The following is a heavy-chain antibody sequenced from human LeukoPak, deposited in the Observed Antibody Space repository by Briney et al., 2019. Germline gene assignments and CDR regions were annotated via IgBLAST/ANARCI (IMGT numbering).Heavy chain of an antibody. J-gene: IGHJ4*02. CDR3: ARRLYYYDSSGYLSTGGYFDY. CDR1: GGSISSGSYC. CDR2: IHISGNT. V-gene: IGHV4-61*09. D-gene: IGHD3-22*01. Sequence: SETLSLTCNVSGGSISSGSYCWSWIRQPAGKGLEWIGHIHISGNTNYNPSLKSRVTISVDTSKNQFSLKLSSVTAADTAVYYCARRLYYYDSSGYLSTGGYFDYWGQGTLVTVSS.